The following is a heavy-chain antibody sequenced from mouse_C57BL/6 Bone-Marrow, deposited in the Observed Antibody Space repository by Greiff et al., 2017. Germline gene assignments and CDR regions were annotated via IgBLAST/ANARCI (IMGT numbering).Heavy chain of an antibody. V-gene: IGHV5-9-1*02. CDR2: ISSGGDYI. CDR1: GFTFSSYA. CDR3: TRGYGSSLYAMYY. J-gene: IGHJ4*01. D-gene: IGHD1-1*01. Sequence: EVQLQQSGEGLVKPGGSLKLSCAASGFTFSSYAMSWVRQTPEKRLEWVAYISSGGDYIYYADTVKGRFTISRDNARNTLYLQMSSLKSEDTAMYYCTRGYGSSLYAMYYWGQGTSVTVSS.